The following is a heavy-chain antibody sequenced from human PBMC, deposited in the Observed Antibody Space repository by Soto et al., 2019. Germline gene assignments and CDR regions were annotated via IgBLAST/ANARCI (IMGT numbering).Heavy chain of an antibody. J-gene: IGHJ4*02. CDR2: IYYSGST. CDR1: GGSISSSRYY. CDR3: ARRPDSSGYYYFDY. D-gene: IGHD3-22*01. Sequence: QLQLQESGPGLVKPSETLSLTCTVSGGSISSSRYYWGWIRQPPGKGLEWIGSIYYSGSTYYNPSLKSRVTISVDTSKNQFSLKLSSVTAADTAVYYCARRPDSSGYYYFDYWGQGTLVTVSS. V-gene: IGHV4-39*01.